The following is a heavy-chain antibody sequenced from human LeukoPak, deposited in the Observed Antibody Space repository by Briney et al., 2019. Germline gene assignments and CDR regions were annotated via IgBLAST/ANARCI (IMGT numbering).Heavy chain of an antibody. J-gene: IGHJ6*03. D-gene: IGHD1-26*01. CDR1: GFTFSSYE. V-gene: IGHV3-48*03. Sequence: PGGSLRLSCAASGFTFSSYEMNWVRQAPGKGLEWVSYISSSGSTIYYADSVKGRFTISRDNAKNSLYLQMNSLRAEDTAVYYCAKAISGSYSPYYMDVWGKGTTVTVSS. CDR2: ISSSGSTI. CDR3: AKAISGSYSPYYMDV.